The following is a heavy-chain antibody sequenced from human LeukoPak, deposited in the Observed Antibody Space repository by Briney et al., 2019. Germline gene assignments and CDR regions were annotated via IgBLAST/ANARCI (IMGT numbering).Heavy chain of an antibody. D-gene: IGHD4-11*01. CDR2: INYSGST. CDR1: GGSIRSSHYY. J-gene: IGHJ4*02. Sequence: SETLSLTCTVSGGSIRSSHYYWGWIGQPPGKGLEWIGSINYSGSTYYNPSLKSRVTISVDTSKNQFSLKLSSVTAADTAVYYCARQTTVTTPFDYWGQGTLVTVSS. CDR3: ARQTTVTTPFDY. V-gene: IGHV4-39*01.